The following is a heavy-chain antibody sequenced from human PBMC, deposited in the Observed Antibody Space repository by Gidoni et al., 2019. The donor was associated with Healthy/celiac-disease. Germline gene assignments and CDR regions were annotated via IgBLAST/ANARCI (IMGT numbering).Heavy chain of an antibody. CDR1: GYSIRSGYY. Sequence: QVQLQDSGPGLVKPSETLSPTCAVSGYSIRSGYYWVWNRLPPGKGLEWIGSIYHSGSTYYNPSLKSRVTISVGTSKNQFSLKLSSVTAADTAVYYCARGPYSSSSARYYFDYWGQGTLVTVSS. CDR3: ARGPYSSSSARYYFDY. CDR2: IYHSGST. V-gene: IGHV4-38-2*01. J-gene: IGHJ4*02. D-gene: IGHD6-6*01.